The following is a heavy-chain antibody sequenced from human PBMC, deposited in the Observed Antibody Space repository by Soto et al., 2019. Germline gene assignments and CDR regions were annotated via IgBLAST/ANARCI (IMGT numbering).Heavy chain of an antibody. D-gene: IGHD3-10*01. V-gene: IGHV3-23*01. Sequence: GGSLRLSCAASGFTFSNYAMGWVRQAPGKGLEWVSAISGSGDYTYYADSVKGRFTISRDNSKNTLFLQMNSLGADDTAVYYCATEMGASRGPFDNWGQGTLVTVSS. CDR3: ATEMGASRGPFDN. CDR2: ISGSGDYT. J-gene: IGHJ4*02. CDR1: GFTFSNYA.